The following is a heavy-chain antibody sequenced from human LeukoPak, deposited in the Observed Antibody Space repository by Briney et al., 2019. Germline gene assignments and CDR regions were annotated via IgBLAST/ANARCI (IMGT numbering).Heavy chain of an antibody. J-gene: IGHJ3*02. D-gene: IGHD3-22*01. V-gene: IGHV4-34*01. Sequence: SETLSLTCAVYGGSFSGYYWSWIRQPPGKGLEWIGEINHSGSTNYNPSLKSRVTISVDTSKNQFSLKLSSVTAADTAVYYCARKLTRRLTSRGHYDSSGYYYVNAFDIWGQGTMVTVSS. CDR3: ARKLTRRLTSRGHYDSSGYYYVNAFDI. CDR2: INHSGST. CDR1: GGSFSGYY.